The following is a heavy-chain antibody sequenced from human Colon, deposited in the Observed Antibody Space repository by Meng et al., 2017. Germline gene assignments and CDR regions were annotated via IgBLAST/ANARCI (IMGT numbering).Heavy chain of an antibody. CDR3: ARNLVPDH. J-gene: IGHJ4*02. CDR1: GFIFGDYY. V-gene: IGHV3-11*01. D-gene: IGHD3-10*01. Sequence: QVQVVESGGGLVKPGGSLRLSCEAAGFIFGDYYMTWIRQAPGKGLEWIAYISSHGTTIHYADSVKGRFTISRDNANNSVSLQMDSLRAEDTAVYYCARNLVPDHWGQGTLVPSPQ. CDR2: ISSHGTTI.